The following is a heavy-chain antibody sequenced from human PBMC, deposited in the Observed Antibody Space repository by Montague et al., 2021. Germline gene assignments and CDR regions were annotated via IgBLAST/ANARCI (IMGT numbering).Heavy chain of an antibody. Sequence: SETLSLTCTVSGGSISSSPFYWGWIRQSPGKGLEWIGSNYYRGNTYYNTSLKSRVPLSIDTSKNQFSLKMNSVTAADTAVYYCARAGPRTYGGDSLDYWGQGALVTVSS. CDR2: NYYRGNT. V-gene: IGHV4-39*01. D-gene: IGHD3-10*01. CDR3: ARAGPRTYGGDSLDY. J-gene: IGHJ4*02. CDR1: GGSISSSPFY.